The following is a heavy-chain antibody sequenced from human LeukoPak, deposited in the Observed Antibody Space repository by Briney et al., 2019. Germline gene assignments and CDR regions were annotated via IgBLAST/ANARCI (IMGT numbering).Heavy chain of an antibody. V-gene: IGHV4-4*07. J-gene: IGHJ2*01. D-gene: IGHD6-13*01. CDR2: IDTSGNT. Sequence: PSETLSLTCTVSGGSISSYYWSWIRQPAGKGLEWIGRIDTSGNTNYKPSLKSRVTMSVDTSKKQFSLKLSSVTAADTAVYYCARVSSSWYQDWYFDLWGRGTLVTVSP. CDR3: ARVSSSWYQDWYFDL. CDR1: GGSISSYY.